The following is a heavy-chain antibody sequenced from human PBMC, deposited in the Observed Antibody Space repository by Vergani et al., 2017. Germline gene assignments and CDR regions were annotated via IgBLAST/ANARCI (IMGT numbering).Heavy chain of an antibody. J-gene: IGHJ3*02. CDR1: GGSFSGYY. Sequence: QVQLQQWGAGLLKPSETLSLTCAVYGGSFSGYYWSWIRQPPGKGLEWIGEINHSGSTNYNPSLKSRVTISVDTSKNQFSLKLSSVTAAATAVYYCARGGEPYAFDIWGEGTMVTVSS. CDR2: INHSGST. V-gene: IGHV4-34*01. D-gene: IGHD1-14*01. CDR3: ARGGEPYAFDI.